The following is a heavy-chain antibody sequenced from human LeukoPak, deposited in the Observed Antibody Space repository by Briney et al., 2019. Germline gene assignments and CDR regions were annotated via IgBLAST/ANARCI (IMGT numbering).Heavy chain of an antibody. V-gene: IGHV3-23*01. CDR2: ISGSGGST. J-gene: IGHJ4*02. Sequence: PGAALRLSCAASGFTFSSYAMSWVRQAPGKGLEWVSAISGSGGSTYYADSVKGRFTISRDNSKNTLYLQMNSLRAEDTAVYYCAKDHQWLVQGNFDYWGQGTLATVSS. CDR1: GFTFSSYA. CDR3: AKDHQWLVQGNFDY. D-gene: IGHD6-19*01.